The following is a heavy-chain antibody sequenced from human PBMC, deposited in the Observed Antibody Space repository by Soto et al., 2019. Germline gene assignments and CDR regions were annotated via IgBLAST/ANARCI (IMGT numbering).Heavy chain of an antibody. D-gene: IGHD1-26*01. J-gene: IGHJ2*01. V-gene: IGHV3-30*18. CDR2: ISYDGSNK. CDR3: ANDHCFFKADDGIRATVPASAFLLNRSSDL. Sequence: PGKGLEWVAVISYDGSNKYYADSVKGRFTISRDNSKNTLYLQMNSLRAEDTAVYYCANDHCFFKADDGIRATVPASAFLLNRSSDL.